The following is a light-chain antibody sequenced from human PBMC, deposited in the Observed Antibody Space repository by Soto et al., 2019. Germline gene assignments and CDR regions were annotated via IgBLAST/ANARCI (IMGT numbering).Light chain of an antibody. V-gene: IGLV3-21*01. Sequence: SYERTQPPSVSVAPGKTASDACGGSNIGSKSVHWYQKKSGQAPVLVMYYDSDRPSGIPERFSGSNSGNTATLTISRVEAGDEADYYCQVWDISSGHVVFGGETKLTVL. J-gene: IGLJ3*02. CDR1: NIGSKS. CDR3: QVWDISSGHVV. CDR2: YDS.